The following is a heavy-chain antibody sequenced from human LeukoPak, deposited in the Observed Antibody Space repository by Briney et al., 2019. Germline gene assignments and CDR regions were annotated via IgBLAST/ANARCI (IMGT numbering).Heavy chain of an antibody. D-gene: IGHD3-3*01. CDR1: GYTFTGYY. Sequence: GASVKVSCKASGYTFTGYYMHWVRQAPGQGLEWMGWINPNSGGTNYAQKFQGRVTMTRDTSISTAYMELSRLRSDDTAVYYCARVTIFGVPSWYFDYWGQGTLVTVSS. J-gene: IGHJ4*02. CDR2: INPNSGGT. V-gene: IGHV1-2*02. CDR3: ARVTIFGVPSWYFDY.